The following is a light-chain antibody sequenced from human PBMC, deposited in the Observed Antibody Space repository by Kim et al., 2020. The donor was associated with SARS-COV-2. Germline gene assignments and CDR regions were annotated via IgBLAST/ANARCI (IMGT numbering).Light chain of an antibody. Sequence: GQSITISCTGTSSVVGCYNYGYWYQQHPGKAPNLMSYDVSNRPSGVSNRFSGSKSGNTASLTISGLQAEDEADYYCSSYTSSSTWVFGGGTQLTVL. CDR1: SSVVGCYNY. J-gene: IGLJ3*02. V-gene: IGLV2-14*03. CDR2: DVS. CDR3: SSYTSSSTWV.